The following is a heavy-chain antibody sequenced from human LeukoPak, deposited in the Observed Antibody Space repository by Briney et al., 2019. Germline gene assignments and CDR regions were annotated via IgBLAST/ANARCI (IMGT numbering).Heavy chain of an antibody. Sequence: SETLSLTCTVSGGSISSSSYYWGWIRQPPGKGLEWIGSIYYSGSTYYNPSLKSRVTISVDTSKNQFSLKLSSVTAADTAVYYCARPQTYYDFRSGYPYYYYYYMDVWGKGTTVTVSS. V-gene: IGHV4-39*01. J-gene: IGHJ6*03. CDR1: GGSISSSSYY. D-gene: IGHD3-3*01. CDR3: ARPQTYYDFRSGYPYYYYYYMDV. CDR2: IYYSGST.